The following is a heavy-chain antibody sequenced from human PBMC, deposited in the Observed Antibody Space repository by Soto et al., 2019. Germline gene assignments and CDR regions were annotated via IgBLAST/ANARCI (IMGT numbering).Heavy chain of an antibody. CDR3: ARDQKIAYYYGSGPIDHYGMDV. CDR2: ISFDGSNK. Sequence: QVQLVESGGGVVQPGRSLRLSCAASGFTFTSYALHWVRQAPGKGLEWVAIISFDGSNKTYADSVKGRFTISRDNSKNTLYLQMNSLRAEDAALYYCARDQKIAYYYGSGPIDHYGMDVWGQGTTVTVSS. D-gene: IGHD3-10*01. V-gene: IGHV3-30*04. J-gene: IGHJ6*02. CDR1: GFTFTSYA.